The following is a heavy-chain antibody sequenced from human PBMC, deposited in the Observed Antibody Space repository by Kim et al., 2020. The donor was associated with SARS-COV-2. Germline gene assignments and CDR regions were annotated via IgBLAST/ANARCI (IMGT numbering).Heavy chain of an antibody. D-gene: IGHD4-17*01. J-gene: IGHJ4*02. CDR3: ARASFDYGDYYFDY. Sequence: AHSVTGRFTIPRDHSQNTLYLQMNSLRAEDTAVYYCARASFDYGDYYFDYWGQGTLVTVSS. V-gene: IGHV3-53*01.